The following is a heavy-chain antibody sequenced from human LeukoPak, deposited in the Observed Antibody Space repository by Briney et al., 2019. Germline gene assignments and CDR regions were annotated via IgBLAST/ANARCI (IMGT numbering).Heavy chain of an antibody. CDR1: GFTFSSHG. Sequence: PGGSLRLSCAASGFTFSSHGVSWVRQAPGKGLEWVSAISGSGGSSFYADSVKGRFTISRDNSKNTLYLQMNSLRAEDTAVYYCAKCILTGYYKGYMDVWGKGTTVTISS. J-gene: IGHJ6*03. CDR2: ISGSGGSS. D-gene: IGHD3-9*01. CDR3: AKCILTGYYKGYMDV. V-gene: IGHV3-23*01.